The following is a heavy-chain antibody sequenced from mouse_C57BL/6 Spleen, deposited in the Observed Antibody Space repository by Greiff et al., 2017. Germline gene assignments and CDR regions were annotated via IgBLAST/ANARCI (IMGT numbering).Heavy chain of an antibody. CDR1: GYTFTSYW. V-gene: IGHV1-55*01. J-gene: IGHJ2*01. CDR2: IYPGSGST. D-gene: IGHD1-1*01. CDR3: ARGILMGYYGSGYYFDD. Sequence: QVQLKQPGAELVKPGASVKMSCKASGYTFTSYWITWVKQRPGQGLEWIGDIYPGSGSTNYNEKFKGKATLTVDTSSSTAYMQLSSLTSEDSAVDYCARGILMGYYGSGYYFDDWGQGTTLTVSS.